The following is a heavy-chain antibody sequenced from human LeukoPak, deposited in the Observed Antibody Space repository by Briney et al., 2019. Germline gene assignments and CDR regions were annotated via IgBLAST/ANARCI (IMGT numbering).Heavy chain of an antibody. CDR3: ARDHPCSGGSCYDY. CDR1: GYTLTELS. V-gene: IGHV1-24*01. CDR2: FDPEDGET. Sequence: ASVKVSCKVSGYTLTELSMHWVRQAPGKGLEWVGGFDPEDGETIYAQKFQGRVTMTEDTSTDTAYMELSSLRSEDTAVYYCARDHPCSGGSCYDYWGQGTLVTVSS. D-gene: IGHD2-15*01. J-gene: IGHJ4*02.